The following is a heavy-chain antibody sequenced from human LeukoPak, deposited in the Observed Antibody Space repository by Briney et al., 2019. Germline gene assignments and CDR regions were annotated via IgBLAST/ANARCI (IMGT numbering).Heavy chain of an antibody. CDR3: ARRAAAGHFDY. CDR1: GGSISSGGYY. V-gene: IGHV4-31*03. CDR2: IHYSGST. J-gene: IGHJ4*02. Sequence: SQTLSLTCTVSGGSISSGGYYWSWIRQHPGKGLEWIGYIHYSGSTYYNPSLKSRVTISVDTSKNQFSLKLSSVTAADTAVYYCARRAAAGHFDYWGQGTLVTVSS. D-gene: IGHD6-13*01.